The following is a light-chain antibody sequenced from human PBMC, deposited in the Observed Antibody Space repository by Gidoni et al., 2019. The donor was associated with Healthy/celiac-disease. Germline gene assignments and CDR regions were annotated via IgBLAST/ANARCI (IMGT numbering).Light chain of an antibody. CDR3: QSYDSSLSGYV. J-gene: IGLJ1*01. V-gene: IGLV1-40*01. CDR1: SSNIGAGYD. Sequence: QSLLTQPPSVSGAPGQRVTISCTGSSSNIGAGYDVHWYQQLPGTAPKRLIYGNSNRPSGVPDRFPGSKSGTSAALAITGLQAEDEADYYCQSYDSSLSGYVFGTGTKVTVL. CDR2: GNS.